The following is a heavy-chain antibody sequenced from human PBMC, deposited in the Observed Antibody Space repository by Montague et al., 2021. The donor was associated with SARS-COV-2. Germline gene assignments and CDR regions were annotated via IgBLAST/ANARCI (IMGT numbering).Heavy chain of an antibody. D-gene: IGHD3-3*01. J-gene: IGHJ6*04. CDR2: IYYSGST. CDR1: GGSISSGGYY. V-gene: IGHV4-31*03. Sequence: TLSLTCTVSGGSISSGGYYWSYIRQHPGKGLDWIGYIYYSGSTYYNPSLKSRVTISVDTYKNQFSLKLSSVTAADTAVYYCARGGTSKTIFGVVTHDLGVDVWGKGTPVTVSS. CDR3: ARGGTSKTIFGVVTHDLGVDV.